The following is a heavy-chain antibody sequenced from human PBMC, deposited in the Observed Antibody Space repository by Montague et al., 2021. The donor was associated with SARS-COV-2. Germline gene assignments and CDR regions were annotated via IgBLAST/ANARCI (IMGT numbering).Heavy chain of an antibody. J-gene: IGHJ4*01. CDR2: IHYAGSA. V-gene: IGHV4-39*01. CDR1: GGSFSSGDSY. CDR3: VATYNGNWYYFDY. Sequence: SETLSLTCSVSGGSFSSGDSYWGWLRQAPGKGLEWIGNIHYAGSAYYNPSLRSRVTISADTSKNQFSLKLNSVTAADTAVYYCVATYNGNWYYFDYWGHGTLVTVSS. D-gene: IGHD6-13*01.